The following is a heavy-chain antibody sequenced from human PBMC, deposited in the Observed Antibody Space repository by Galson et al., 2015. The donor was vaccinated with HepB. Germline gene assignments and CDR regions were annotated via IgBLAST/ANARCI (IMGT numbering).Heavy chain of an antibody. V-gene: IGHV3-9*01. Sequence: LILSCAASGFTFDDYAMHWVRQAPGKGLEWVSGISWNSGSIGYADSVKGRFTISRDNAKNSLYLQMNSLRAEDTALYYCAKSGCSSTSCYANWFDPWGQGTLVTVSS. CDR3: AKSGCSSTSCYANWFDP. CDR1: GFTFDDYA. D-gene: IGHD2-2*01. J-gene: IGHJ5*02. CDR2: ISWNSGSI.